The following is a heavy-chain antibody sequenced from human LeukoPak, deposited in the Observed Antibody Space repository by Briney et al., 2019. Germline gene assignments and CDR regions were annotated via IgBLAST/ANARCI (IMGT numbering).Heavy chain of an antibody. J-gene: IGHJ4*02. Sequence: GGSLRLSCAASGVTFSSYAMSWVRQAPGEGVEWVSAISGSGGSTYYADSVKGRFTISRDNSKNTLYLQMNSLRAEDTAVYYCAKTTVTADIDYWGQGTLVTVSS. D-gene: IGHD4-17*01. CDR2: ISGSGGST. CDR3: AKTTVTADIDY. V-gene: IGHV3-23*01. CDR1: GVTFSSYA.